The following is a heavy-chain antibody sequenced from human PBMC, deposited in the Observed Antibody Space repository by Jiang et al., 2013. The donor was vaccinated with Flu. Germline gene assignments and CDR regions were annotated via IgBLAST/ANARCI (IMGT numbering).Heavy chain of an antibody. CDR3: ARGGNYGGNPRVYYYYGMDV. Sequence: GPGLVKPSETLSLTCTVSGGSISSYYWSWIRQPPGKGLEWIGYIYYSGSTNYNPSLESRVTISVDTSKNQFSLKLSSVTAADTAVYYCARGGNYGGNPRVYYYYGMDVWGKGTTVTVSS. D-gene: IGHD4-23*01. CDR2: IYYSGST. V-gene: IGHV4-59*01. CDR1: GGSISSYY. J-gene: IGHJ6*04.